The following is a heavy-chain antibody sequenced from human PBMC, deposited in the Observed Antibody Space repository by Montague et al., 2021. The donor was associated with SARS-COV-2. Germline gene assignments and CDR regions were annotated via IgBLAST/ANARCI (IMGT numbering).Heavy chain of an antibody. V-gene: IGHV2-70*04. D-gene: IGHD3-9*01. Sequence: VKPTQTLTLTCTFSGFSLSTSGMRASWIRQPPGKALEWLARIDWDDDKFYSTSLKTRLTISKDTSKNQVVLIMTNMDPVDTATYYCARSYYDILTAYYTPFDYWGQGTLVTVSS. CDR2: IDWDDDK. CDR3: ARSYYDILTAYYTPFDY. CDR1: GFSLSTSGMR. J-gene: IGHJ4*02.